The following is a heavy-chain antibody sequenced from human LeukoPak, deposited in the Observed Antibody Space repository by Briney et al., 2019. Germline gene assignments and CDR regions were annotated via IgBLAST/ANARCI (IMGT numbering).Heavy chain of an antibody. D-gene: IGHD4-17*01. Sequence: GGSLRLSCAASGFTFSSYSMNWVRQAPGKGLEWVSYISSSSTIYYADSVKGRFTISRDKAKNSLYLQMNSLRAEDTAVYYCARDLTTVTTSWGQGTLVTVSS. V-gene: IGHV3-48*01. CDR1: GFTFSSYS. CDR2: ISSSSTI. J-gene: IGHJ4*02. CDR3: ARDLTTVTTS.